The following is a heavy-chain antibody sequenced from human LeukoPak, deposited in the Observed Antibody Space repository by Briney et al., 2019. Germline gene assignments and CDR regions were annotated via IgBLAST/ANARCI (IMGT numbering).Heavy chain of an antibody. Sequence: GGSLRLSCAASGFTFSSYAMSWVCQAPGKGLEWVSAISGSGGSTYYADSVKGRFTISRDNSKNTLYLQMNSLRAEDTAVYYCAKNGYCSSTSCYEDGAFDNWGQGTMVTVSS. CDR3: AKNGYCSSTSCYEDGAFDN. CDR2: ISGSGGST. J-gene: IGHJ3*02. V-gene: IGHV3-23*01. D-gene: IGHD2-2*01. CDR1: GFTFSSYA.